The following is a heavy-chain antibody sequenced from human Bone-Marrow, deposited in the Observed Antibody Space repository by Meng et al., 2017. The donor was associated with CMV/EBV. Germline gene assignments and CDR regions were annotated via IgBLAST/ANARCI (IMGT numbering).Heavy chain of an antibody. J-gene: IGHJ3*02. D-gene: IGHD2-2*01. V-gene: IGHV3-74*01. CDR2: INSDVSST. Sequence: GGSLRLTCAASGFTFSSYWMHWVRQAPGKGLVWVSRINSDVSSTSYADSVQGRCTTSRDNAKNTLYLQMHSLRAEDTAVYYCVSDDCSSTSCYEAAFDNWGQGTMVTVSS. CDR1: GFTFSSYW. CDR3: VSDDCSSTSCYEAAFDN.